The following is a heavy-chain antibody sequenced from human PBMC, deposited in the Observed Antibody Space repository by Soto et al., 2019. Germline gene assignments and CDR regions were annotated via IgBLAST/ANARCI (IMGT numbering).Heavy chain of an antibody. V-gene: IGHV3-53*01. Sequence: GSLRLSCAASGFTVSSNYMSWVRQAPGKGLEWVSVIYSGGSTYYADSVKGRFTISRDNSKNTLYLQMNSLRAEDTAVYYCARAPVYDSSGYYIYWGQGTLVTVSS. J-gene: IGHJ4*02. CDR1: GFTVSSNY. D-gene: IGHD3-22*01. CDR3: ARAPVYDSSGYYIY. CDR2: IYSGGST.